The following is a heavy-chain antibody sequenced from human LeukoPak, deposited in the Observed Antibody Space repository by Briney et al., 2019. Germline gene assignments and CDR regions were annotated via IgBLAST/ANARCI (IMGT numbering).Heavy chain of an antibody. D-gene: IGHD2-21*01. V-gene: IGHV1-3*01. CDR2: INAGNGDT. Sequence: GASVKVSCKASGYTFTKYVVHWVRQAPGQRPEWMGWINAGNGDTKYPQNFQYRVTITRDTSANTAYMELSSLTSEDTALYYCARDDCGDTCYPGGYWGQGTLVTVSS. CDR3: ARDDCGDTCYPGGY. CDR1: GYTFTKYV. J-gene: IGHJ4*02.